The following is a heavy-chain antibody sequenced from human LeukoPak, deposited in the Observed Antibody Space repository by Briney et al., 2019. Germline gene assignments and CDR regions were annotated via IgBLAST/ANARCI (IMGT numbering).Heavy chain of an antibody. V-gene: IGHV3-21*01. CDR3: ARVSAVKYAFDI. CDR1: GFTFSSYS. Sequence: GGSLRLSCAASGFTFSSYSMNWVRQAPGKGLEWVSSISSSSSYIYYADSVKGRFTISRDNAKNTLYLQMSSLRAEDTAVYYCARVSAVKYAFDIWGQGTMVTVSS. J-gene: IGHJ3*02. CDR2: ISSSSSYI. D-gene: IGHD4-11*01.